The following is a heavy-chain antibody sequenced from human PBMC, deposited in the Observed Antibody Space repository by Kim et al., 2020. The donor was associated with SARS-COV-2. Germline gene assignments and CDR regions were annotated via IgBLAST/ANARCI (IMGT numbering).Heavy chain of an antibody. Sequence: SETLSLTCTVSGGSISSYYWSWIRQPPGKGLEWIGYIYYSGSTNYNPSLKSRVTISVDTSKNQFSLKLSSVTAADTAVYYCARGTAWRDGYKSASGLLLGYFQHWGQGTLVTVSS. V-gene: IGHV4-59*13. CDR2: IYYSGST. J-gene: IGHJ1*01. D-gene: IGHD5-12*01. CDR1: GGSISSYY. CDR3: ARGTAWRDGYKSASGLLLGYFQH.